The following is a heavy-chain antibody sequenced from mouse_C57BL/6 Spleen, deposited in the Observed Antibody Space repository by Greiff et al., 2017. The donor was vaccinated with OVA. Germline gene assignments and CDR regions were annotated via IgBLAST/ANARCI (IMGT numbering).Heavy chain of an antibody. D-gene: IGHD2-1*01. CDR2: ISSGSSTI. V-gene: IGHV5-17*01. Sequence: EVQLVESGGGLVKPGGSLKLSCAASGFTFSDYGMHWVRQAPEKGLEWVAYISSGSSTIYYADTVKGRFTISRDNAKNTLFLQMTSLRSEDTAMYYCAKGNYYGNYAFDYWGQGTTLTVSS. CDR1: GFTFSDYG. J-gene: IGHJ2*01. CDR3: AKGNYYGNYAFDY.